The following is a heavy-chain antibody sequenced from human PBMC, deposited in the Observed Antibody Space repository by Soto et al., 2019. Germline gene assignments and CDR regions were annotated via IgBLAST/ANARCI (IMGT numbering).Heavy chain of an antibody. J-gene: IGHJ4*02. CDR3: ARPRTVAATKGYDY. D-gene: IGHD4-4*01. V-gene: IGHV1-69*13. CDR2: IIPIFGTI. CDR1: GGTFSRYP. Sequence: PVKVSCKASGGTFSRYPIAWVRQAPGHGLEWMGQIIPIFGTISHAQNFQGRITITADESTSTAYMELSSLRSDDTAVYYCARPRTVAATKGYDYWGQGTLVTVSS.